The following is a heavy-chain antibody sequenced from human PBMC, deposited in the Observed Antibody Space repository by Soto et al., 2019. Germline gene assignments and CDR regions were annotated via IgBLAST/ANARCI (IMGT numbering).Heavy chain of an antibody. CDR3: LSGKGQNGHDTRFAY. CDR2: ISYNGIDT. D-gene: IGHD5-12*01. J-gene: IGHJ4*02. V-gene: IGHV3-30*03. Sequence: QLVESGGGVVQPGRSLRLSCATSGFTFINHGIHWFRQAPGKGLEWVGDISYNGIDTWYADSVKGRFTINRDNFKKTAYLQMNGLRLEDTAVYYCLSGKGQNGHDTRFAYWGQGTLVTVSP. CDR1: GFTFINHG.